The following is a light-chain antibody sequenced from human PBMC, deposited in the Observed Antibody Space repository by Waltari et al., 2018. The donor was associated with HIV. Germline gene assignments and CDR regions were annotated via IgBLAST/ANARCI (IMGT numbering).Light chain of an antibody. CDR1: SSDVGGYNY. CDR3: SSYTSSDVV. V-gene: IGLV2-14*01. CDR2: EVS. J-gene: IGLJ2*01. Sequence: QSALTQPVSVSGSPGQSITISCTGTSSDVGGYNYVSWYQQHPGKAPKLMIYEVSNRPSGVSNRCSGSKSGNTASLTISGLQAEDEADYDCSSYTSSDVVFGGGTKLTVL.